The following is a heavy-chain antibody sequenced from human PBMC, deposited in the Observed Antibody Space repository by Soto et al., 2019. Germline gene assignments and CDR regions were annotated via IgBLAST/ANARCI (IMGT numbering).Heavy chain of an antibody. CDR1: GFTFSSYA. V-gene: IGHV3-23*01. J-gene: IGHJ4*02. CDR2: ISYSGGST. CDR3: VQAGYGELSPFDY. Sequence: EVQLLESGGGLGQPGGSLRLSCAASGFTFSSYAMSWVRQAPGKGLEWVSAISYSGGSTYYTDSVKGRFNISRDNSKNTLRLPMNFLRDAATAVYYCVQAGYGELSPFDYWGQGTLVTVSS. D-gene: IGHD3-10*01.